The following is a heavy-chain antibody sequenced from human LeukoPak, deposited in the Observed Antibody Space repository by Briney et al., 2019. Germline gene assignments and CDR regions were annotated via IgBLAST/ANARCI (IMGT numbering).Heavy chain of an antibody. CDR1: GGSVSSGDYY. CDR2: IYYSGST. Sequence: SETLSLTCTVSGGSVSSGDYYWSWIRQPPGKGLEWIGYIYYSGSTYYNPSLKSRVTISVDTSKNQFSLKLSSVTAADTAVYYCARESVDNWGDFDYWGQGTLVTVSS. V-gene: IGHV4-30-4*01. D-gene: IGHD7-27*01. J-gene: IGHJ4*02. CDR3: ARESVDNWGDFDY.